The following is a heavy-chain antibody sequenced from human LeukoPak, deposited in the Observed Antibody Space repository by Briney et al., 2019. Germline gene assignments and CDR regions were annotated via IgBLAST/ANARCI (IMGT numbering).Heavy chain of an antibody. Sequence: GGSLRLSCAASGFTFSSYAMSWVRQAPGKGLEWVAVIWYDGSNKYYADSVKGRFTISRDNSKNTLYLQMNSLRAEDTAVYYCARELGFDYWGQGTLVTVSS. CDR1: GFTFSSYA. CDR3: ARELGFDY. CDR2: IWYDGSNK. V-gene: IGHV3-33*08. J-gene: IGHJ4*02. D-gene: IGHD7-27*01.